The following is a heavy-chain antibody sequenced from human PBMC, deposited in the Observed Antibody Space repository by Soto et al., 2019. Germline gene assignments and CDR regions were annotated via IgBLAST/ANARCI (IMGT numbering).Heavy chain of an antibody. CDR1: GYTFTNYY. V-gene: IGHV1-46*01. J-gene: IGHJ4*02. Sequence: ATVKVSCKASGYTFTNYYIHWVRQAPGQGLEWMGIINPSGGSTNYAQKFQGRITMTRDTSTTTVYMELSSLRSEDTAVYYCARDRDVVAATFDYWGQGTLV. CDR3: ARDRDVVAATFDY. D-gene: IGHD2-15*01. CDR2: INPSGGST.